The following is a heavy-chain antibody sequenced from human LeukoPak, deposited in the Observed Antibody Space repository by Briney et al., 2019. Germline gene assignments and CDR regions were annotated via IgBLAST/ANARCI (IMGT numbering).Heavy chain of an antibody. CDR2: ISSSGSTI. CDR1: GFTFSSYE. Sequence: GSLRLSCAASGFTFSSYEMNWVRRAPGKGLEWVSYISSSGSTIYYADSVKGRFTISRDNAKNSLYLQMNSLRAEDTAVYYCAELGITMIGGVWGKGTTATISS. V-gene: IGHV3-48*03. CDR3: AELGITMIGGV. D-gene: IGHD3-10*02. J-gene: IGHJ6*04.